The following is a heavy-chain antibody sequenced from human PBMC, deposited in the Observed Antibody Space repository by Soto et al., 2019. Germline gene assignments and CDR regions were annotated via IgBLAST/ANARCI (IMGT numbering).Heavy chain of an antibody. J-gene: IGHJ6*02. CDR2: ISWDGNDT. V-gene: IGHV3-43*01. D-gene: IGHD1-1*01. Sequence: EVQLVESGEVVVEPGGSLRLSCAASGFTFDDYTMHWVRQAPGKGLEWVSLISWDGNDTYYADSVKGRFTISRDNSKNSLYLQLNSLRTEDTALYYCAKDISSYYGVDVWGQGTTVTVSS. CDR1: GFTFDDYT. CDR3: AKDISSYYGVDV.